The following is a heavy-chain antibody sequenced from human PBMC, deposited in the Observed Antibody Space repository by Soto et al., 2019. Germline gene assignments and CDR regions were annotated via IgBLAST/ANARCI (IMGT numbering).Heavy chain of an antibody. CDR1: GGTFNVYT. J-gene: IGHJ3*02. CDR3: ALGSWSGETFDI. D-gene: IGHD6-13*01. CDR2: IIPMLAIT. Sequence: QVQLVQSGAEVKKPGSSVKVSCKASGGTFNVYTIIWVRQAPGQGLEWMGRIIPMLAITNYAQRFQGRVTLTADTSTTPAYMELSSLTSEDTAVYYCALGSWSGETFDIWGQGTVVTVSS. V-gene: IGHV1-69*02.